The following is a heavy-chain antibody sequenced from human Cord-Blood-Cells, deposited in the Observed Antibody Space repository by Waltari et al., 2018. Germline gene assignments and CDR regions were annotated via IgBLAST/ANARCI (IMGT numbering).Heavy chain of an antibody. CDR2: FDPEDGET. J-gene: IGHJ3*02. D-gene: IGHD2-2*02. CDR3: ATEVYCSSTSCYTFAFDI. V-gene: IGHV1-24*01. Sequence: QVQLVQSGAEVKKPGASVKVSCTVSGYTLTELSMHWVRQAPGPGLEWMGGFDPEDGETIYAQKFQGRVTMTEDTSTDTAYMELSSLRSEDTAVYYCATEVYCSSTSCYTFAFDIWGQGTMVTVSS. CDR1: GYTLTELS.